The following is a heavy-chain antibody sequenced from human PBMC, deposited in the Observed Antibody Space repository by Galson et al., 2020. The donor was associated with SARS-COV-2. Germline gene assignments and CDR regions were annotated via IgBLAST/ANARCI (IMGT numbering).Heavy chain of an antibody. Sequence: SQTLSLTCTVSGASVSSGSYYWSWIRQPAGKGLEWIGHIYTSGTSNYKSSLNSRVTLSLDTSKNQFSLNLSSVTAADTGVYYCAREAFGGVVNWGQGTLVTVSS. D-gene: IGHD3-16*01. CDR2: IYTSGTS. V-gene: IGHV4-61*09. J-gene: IGHJ4*02. CDR3: AREAFGGVVN. CDR1: GASVSSGSYY.